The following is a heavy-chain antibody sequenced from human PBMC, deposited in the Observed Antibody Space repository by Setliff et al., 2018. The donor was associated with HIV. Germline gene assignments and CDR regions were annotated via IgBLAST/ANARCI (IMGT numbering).Heavy chain of an antibody. CDR2: IYHSGSS. J-gene: IGHJ4*02. V-gene: IGHV4-38-2*01. CDR3: ARLPGYSYGPFDY. Sequence: SETLSLTCAVSGYSISSGYYWGWIRQPPGKGLEWIGSIYHSGSSYYNPSLKSRVTISVDTSKNQFSLKLSSVTAADTAVYYCARLPGYSYGPFDYWGQGTLVTVPQ. CDR1: GYSISSGYY. D-gene: IGHD5-18*01.